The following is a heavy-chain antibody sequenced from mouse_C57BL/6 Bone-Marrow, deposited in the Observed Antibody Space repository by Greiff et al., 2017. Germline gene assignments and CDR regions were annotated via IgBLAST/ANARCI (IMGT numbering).Heavy chain of an antibody. D-gene: IGHD1-1*01. CDR2: FFPGSGSI. CDR3: ARHEEDYYGRSYCYFDY. Sequence: VQLQQSGAELVKPGASVKMSCKASGYTFTEYTIHWVKQRSGQGLEWIGWFFPGSGSIKYNEKFKDKATLTADKSSSTGYMELSRLTSEDSAVXFCARHEEDYYGRSYCYFDYWGQGTTLTVSS. CDR1: GYTFTEYT. V-gene: IGHV1-62-2*01. J-gene: IGHJ2*01.